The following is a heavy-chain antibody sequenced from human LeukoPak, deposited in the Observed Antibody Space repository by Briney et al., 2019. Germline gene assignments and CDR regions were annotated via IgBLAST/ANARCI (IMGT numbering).Heavy chain of an antibody. CDR3: ARDPTPRYCSGGSCYTHYGMDV. Sequence: GASLRLSCAASGFTVNSYNMSWVRHAPGKRLEWVSSISSSSSYIYYADSVKGRLTISRDNAKNSLYLQMNSLRAEDTAVYYCARDPTPRYCSGGSCYTHYGMDVWGQGTTVTVSS. J-gene: IGHJ6*02. D-gene: IGHD2-15*01. CDR1: GFTVNSYN. V-gene: IGHV3-21*01. CDR2: ISSSSSYI.